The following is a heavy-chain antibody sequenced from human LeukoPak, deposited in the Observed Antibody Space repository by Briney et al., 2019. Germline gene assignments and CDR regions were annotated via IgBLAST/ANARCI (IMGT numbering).Heavy chain of an antibody. V-gene: IGHV3-23*01. CDR1: GFTFSSYA. CDR3: AKAAGSGIAARNNWFDP. J-gene: IGHJ5*02. Sequence: GGSLRLSCAASGFTFSSYAMSWVRQAPGKGLEWVSAISGSGGSTYYADSVKGRFTISRDNSKNTLYLQMNSLRAEDTAVYYCAKAAGSGIAARNNWFDPWGRGTLVTVSS. CDR2: ISGSGGST. D-gene: IGHD6-6*01.